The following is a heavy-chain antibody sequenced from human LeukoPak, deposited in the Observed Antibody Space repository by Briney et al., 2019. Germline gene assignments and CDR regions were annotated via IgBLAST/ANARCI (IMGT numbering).Heavy chain of an antibody. CDR1: GFTFSSYW. Sequence: QPGGSLRLSCAASGFTFSSYWVSWVRQAPGKGLEWVANIKQDGSEKYYVDSVKGRFTISRDNAKNSLYLQMNSLRAEDTAVYYCARARGVSTGYRPIDYWGQGTLVTVSS. CDR2: IKQDGSEK. CDR3: ARARGVSTGYRPIDY. D-gene: IGHD3-22*01. J-gene: IGHJ4*02. V-gene: IGHV3-7*01.